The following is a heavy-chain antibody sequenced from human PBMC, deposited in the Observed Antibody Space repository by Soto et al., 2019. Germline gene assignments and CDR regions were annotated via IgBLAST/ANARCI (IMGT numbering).Heavy chain of an antibody. J-gene: IGHJ3*02. CDR3: ARDGEKQWMAPRAHDAFDS. CDR1: GCTFSSYA. CDR2: IIPIFGTA. D-gene: IGHD6-19*01. Sequence: SVKVSCKASGCTFSSYAISWVRQAPGQGLEWMGGIIPIFGTANYAQKFQGRVTITADESTSTAYMELSSLRSEDTAVYYCARDGEKQWMAPRAHDAFDSWRQATMVNVSS. V-gene: IGHV1-69*13.